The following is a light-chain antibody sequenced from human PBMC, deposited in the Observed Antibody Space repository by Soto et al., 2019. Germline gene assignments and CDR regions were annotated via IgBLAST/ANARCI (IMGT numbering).Light chain of an antibody. Sequence: DIQMTQSPSTLSASVGDRVTITCRASQSTSSWLAWYQQKPGKAPKLLIYKASSLESGVPSRFSGSGSGTEFTLTISSLQPDDFATYYCQQYNSYPVYTFGQGTKLEIK. CDR2: KAS. CDR3: QQYNSYPVYT. CDR1: QSTSSW. V-gene: IGKV1-5*03. J-gene: IGKJ2*01.